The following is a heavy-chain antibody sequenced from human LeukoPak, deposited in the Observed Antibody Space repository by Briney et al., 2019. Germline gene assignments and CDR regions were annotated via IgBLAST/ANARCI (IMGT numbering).Heavy chain of an antibody. CDR1: GYTFTRYY. V-gene: IGHV1-46*01. Sequence: ASVNVSCKASGYTFTRYYMHWVRQAPGQGLEWMGIINPIGGSTSHAQKFQGRVTMTRDTSTSTVYMELSSLRSEDTAVYYCARACSSTSCGFDYWGQGTLVTVSS. D-gene: IGHD2-2*01. J-gene: IGHJ4*02. CDR3: ARACSSTSCGFDY. CDR2: INPIGGST.